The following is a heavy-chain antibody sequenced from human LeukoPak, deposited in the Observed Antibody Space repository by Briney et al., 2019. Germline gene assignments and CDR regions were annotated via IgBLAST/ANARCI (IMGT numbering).Heavy chain of an antibody. V-gene: IGHV3-23*01. D-gene: IGHD3-16*01. CDR3: AKAPRWTLFDF. CDR1: GFTFSSYA. CDR2: IGGSGGST. J-gene: IGHJ5*01. Sequence: PGGSLRLSCATSGFTFSSYAMSWVRQAPGKGLEWVSSIGGSGGSTYYADSVKGRFTISRDNSKNTLYLEMNSLRAEDTAVYYCAKAPRWTLFDFWGQGNMVTVSS.